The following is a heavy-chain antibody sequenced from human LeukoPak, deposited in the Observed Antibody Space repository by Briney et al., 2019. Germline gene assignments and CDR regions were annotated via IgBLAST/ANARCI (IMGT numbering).Heavy chain of an antibody. V-gene: IGHV3-23*01. Sequence: GGSLRLSCEASGFTIGSYAMYWVRQAPGKGLEWVAGIFGSGGSPHYADSVKGRFTISRDNSQNTVYLHINSLRAEDTAVYYCGKTTVGYSSGQKPAWPVDYWGQGTLVTVSS. CDR2: IFGSGGSP. CDR3: GKTTVGYSSGQKPAWPVDY. CDR1: GFTIGSYA. D-gene: IGHD5-18*01. J-gene: IGHJ4*02.